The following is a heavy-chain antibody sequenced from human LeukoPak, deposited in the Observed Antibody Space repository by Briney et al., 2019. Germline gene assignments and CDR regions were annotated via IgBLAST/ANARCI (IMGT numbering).Heavy chain of an antibody. CDR3: AKDGGYSGSRSRYFDY. D-gene: IGHD5-12*01. CDR1: GFTFSSYA. V-gene: IGHV3-23*01. J-gene: IGHJ4*02. Sequence: GGSLRLSCAASGFTFSSYAMSWVRQAPGKGLEWVSAISGSGGSTYYADSVKGRFTISRDNSKNTLYLQMNSLRAEDTAVYYCAKDGGYSGSRSRYFDYWGQGTLVTVSS. CDR2: ISGSGGST.